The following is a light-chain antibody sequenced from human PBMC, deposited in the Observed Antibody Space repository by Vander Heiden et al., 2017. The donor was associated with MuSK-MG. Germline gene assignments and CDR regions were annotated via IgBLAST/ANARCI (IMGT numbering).Light chain of an antibody. Sequence: DIQLTQSPSSLSASVGDRVTITCRASQSISSYLNWYQQKPGKAPKLLVYAASSLQSGVPLRFSGSGPGTDSTLTITSLQPEDFATYYCQQSDSTPWTFGQGTKVEIK. CDR3: QQSDSTPWT. CDR2: AAS. V-gene: IGKV1-39*01. CDR1: QSISSY. J-gene: IGKJ1*01.